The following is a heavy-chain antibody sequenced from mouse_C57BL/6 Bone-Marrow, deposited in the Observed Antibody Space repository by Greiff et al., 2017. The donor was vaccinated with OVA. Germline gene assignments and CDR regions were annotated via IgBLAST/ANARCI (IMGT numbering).Heavy chain of an antibody. CDR1: GYTFTSYW. J-gene: IGHJ3*01. V-gene: IGHV1-55*01. CDR3: ARWAYYSNYGVAWFAY. Sequence: QVQLQQPGAELVKPGASVQMSCKASGYTFTSYWITWVKPRPGQGLEWIGDIYPGSGSTNYNEKFKSKATLTVDTSSSTAYMQLSSLTSEDSAVYYCARWAYYSNYGVAWFAYWGQGTLVTVSA. CDR2: IYPGSGST. D-gene: IGHD2-5*01.